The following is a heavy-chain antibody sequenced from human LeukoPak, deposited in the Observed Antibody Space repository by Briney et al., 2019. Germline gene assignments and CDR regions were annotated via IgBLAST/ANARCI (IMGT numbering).Heavy chain of an antibody. CDR2: ISGSGGST. D-gene: IGHD3-22*01. V-gene: IGHV3-23*01. CDR1: GFTFSSYA. J-gene: IGHJ5*02. Sequence: PGGSLRLSCAASGFTFSSYAMSWVRQAPGKGLEWVSAISGSGGSTYYADSVKGRFTISRDNSKNTLYLQMNSLRAEDTAVYYCAKDLGITMIVVPKEWFDPWGQGTLVTVSS. CDR3: AKDLGITMIVVPKEWFDP.